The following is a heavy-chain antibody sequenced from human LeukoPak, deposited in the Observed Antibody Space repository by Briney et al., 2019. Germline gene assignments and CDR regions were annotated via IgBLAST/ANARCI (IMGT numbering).Heavy chain of an antibody. J-gene: IGHJ6*02. CDR3: AKDPSCGDYCYYYYVMDV. V-gene: IGHV3-23*01. CDR1: GFTFSSYA. Sequence: GGSLRLSCAASGFTFSSYAMGWVRQAPGKGLEWVSAISGSGGSTYYADSVKGRFTISRDNSKNTLYLQMNSLRAEDTAVYYCAKDPSCGDYCYYYYVMDVWGQGTTVTVSS. CDR2: ISGSGGST. D-gene: IGHD4-17*01.